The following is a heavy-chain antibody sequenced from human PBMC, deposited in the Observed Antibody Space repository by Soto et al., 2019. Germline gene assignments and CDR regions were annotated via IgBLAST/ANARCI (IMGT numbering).Heavy chain of an antibody. CDR2: ISYDGSNK. CDR3: AKDLVHGDYGEYYYYYYGMDV. D-gene: IGHD4-17*01. J-gene: IGHJ6*02. CDR1: GFTFSSYG. V-gene: IGHV3-30*18. Sequence: PGGSLRLSCAASGFTFSSYGMHWVRQAPGKGLEWVAVISYDGSNKYYADSVKGRFTISRDNSKNTLYLQMNSLRAEDTAVHYCAKDLVHGDYGEYYYYYYGMDVWGQGTTVTVSS.